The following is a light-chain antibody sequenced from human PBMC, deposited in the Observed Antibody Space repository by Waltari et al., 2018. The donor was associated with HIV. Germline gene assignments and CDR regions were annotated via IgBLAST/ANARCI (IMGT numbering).Light chain of an antibody. CDR1: QSVSSSY. J-gene: IGKJ2*01. CDR2: GAS. CDR3: QQFGRSPPGSRVT. V-gene: IGKV3-20*01. Sequence: EIVLTQSPGTLSLSPGERATLSCRASQSVSSSYLAWYQQKPGQAPRLLIYGASSRATGIPDRFSGSGSGTDFTLTISRLEPEDFAVYSCQQFGRSPPGSRVTFGQ.